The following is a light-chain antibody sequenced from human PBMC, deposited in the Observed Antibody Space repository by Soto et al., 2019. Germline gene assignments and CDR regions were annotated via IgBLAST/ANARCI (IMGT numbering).Light chain of an antibody. CDR1: QSVSNN. J-gene: IGKJ1*01. CDR2: GAS. CDR3: QQCNNWPPT. V-gene: IGKV3D-15*01. Sequence: EIVLTQSPCTLSLSPGDRATLSCRASQSVSNNYLAWYQQKPGQAPRLLIYGASNRATGIPDRFSGSGSGTEFTLTISSLQSEDFAVYYCQQCNNWPPTFGQGTKVDIK.